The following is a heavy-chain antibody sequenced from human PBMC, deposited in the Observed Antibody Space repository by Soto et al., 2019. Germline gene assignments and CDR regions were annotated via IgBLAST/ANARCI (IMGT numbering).Heavy chain of an antibody. J-gene: IGHJ6*02. CDR2: IYPGDSDT. V-gene: IGHV5-51*01. D-gene: IGHD5-12*01. CDR3: ARYRAGYAVVRPPYGMAV. CDR1: GYSFTSYW. Sequence: GESLKISCKGSGYSFTSYWIGWVRQMPGKGLEWMGIIYPGDSDTRYSPSFQGQVTISADKSISTAYLQWSSLKAADTAMYYCARYRAGYAVVRPPYGMAVWGPGTTVTVSS.